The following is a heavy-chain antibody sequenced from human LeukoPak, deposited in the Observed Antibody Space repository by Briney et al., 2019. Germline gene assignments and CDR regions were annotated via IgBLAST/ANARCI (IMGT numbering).Heavy chain of an antibody. Sequence: ASVKVSCKASGYTFTSYGISWVRQAPGQGLEWMGWISAYNGNTNYAQKFQGRVTITTDESTSTAYMELSSLRSEDTAVYYCARDSVDTAMVLDYWGQGTLVTVSS. CDR1: GYTFTSYG. CDR2: ISAYNGNT. D-gene: IGHD5-18*01. J-gene: IGHJ4*02. V-gene: IGHV1-18*01. CDR3: ARDSVDTAMVLDY.